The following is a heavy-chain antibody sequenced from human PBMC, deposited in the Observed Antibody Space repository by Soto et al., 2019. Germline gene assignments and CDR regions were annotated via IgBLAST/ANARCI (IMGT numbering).Heavy chain of an antibody. V-gene: IGHV4-59*01. CDR1: GVSISSYY. CDR2: IYYSGST. CDR3: ATWGYYYDGSGYHDH. D-gene: IGHD3-22*01. J-gene: IGHJ4*02. Sequence: QVQLQESGPGLVKPSETLSLSCSVSGVSISSYYWNWVRQPPGKGLEWIGYIYYSGSTNYNPSPKRRVTISVDTSKNQFSLNLSSVTAADTAIYYCATWGYYYDGSGYHDHWGQGTLVTVSS.